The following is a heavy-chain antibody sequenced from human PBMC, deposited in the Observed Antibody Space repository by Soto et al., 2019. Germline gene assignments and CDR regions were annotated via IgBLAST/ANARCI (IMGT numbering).Heavy chain of an antibody. Sequence: QVQLVESGGGVVQPGRSLRLSCAASGFTFSSYGMHWVRQAPGKGLEWVAVISYDGSNKYYADSVKGRFTISRDNSKNTLYLQMNSLRAEDRAVYYCAKEVAMAFDYWGQGTLVTVSS. CDR2: ISYDGSNK. D-gene: IGHD5-12*01. CDR3: AKEVAMAFDY. J-gene: IGHJ4*02. CDR1: GFTFSSYG. V-gene: IGHV3-30*18.